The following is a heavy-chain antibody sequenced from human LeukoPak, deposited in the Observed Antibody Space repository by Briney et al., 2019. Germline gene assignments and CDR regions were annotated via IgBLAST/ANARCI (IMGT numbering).Heavy chain of an antibody. CDR2: VNTDESST. Sequence: PGGSLRLSCAASGFTFSSYWMHWVRQAPGKGLVWVSRVNTDESSTNYADSVKGRFTISRDNAKNTLYLQMNSQRAEDTAVYYCARGQQWLVRGAHFDYWGHGTLATVSS. J-gene: IGHJ4*01. CDR3: ARGQQWLVRGAHFDY. V-gene: IGHV3-74*01. CDR1: GFTFSSYW. D-gene: IGHD6-19*01.